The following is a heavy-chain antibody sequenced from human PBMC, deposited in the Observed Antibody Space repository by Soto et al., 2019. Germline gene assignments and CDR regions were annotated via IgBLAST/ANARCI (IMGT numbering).Heavy chain of an antibody. Sequence: QVQLVQSGAEVKKPGSSVKVSCKASGGTFSSYAISWVRQAPGQGLEWMGGIIPIFGTANYAQKYQGRVKITADKSTSTAYMEQSSLRSEDTAVYYCASGYSYGSAYYYCMDVWGQGTPVTVSS. CDR1: GGTFSSYA. D-gene: IGHD5-18*01. CDR2: IIPIFGTA. CDR3: ASGYSYGSAYYYCMDV. V-gene: IGHV1-69*06. J-gene: IGHJ6*02.